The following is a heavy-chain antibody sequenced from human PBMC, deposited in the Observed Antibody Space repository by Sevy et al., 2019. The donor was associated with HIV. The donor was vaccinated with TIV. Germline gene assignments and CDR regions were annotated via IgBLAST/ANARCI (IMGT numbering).Heavy chain of an antibody. V-gene: IGHV3-23*01. CDR3: AKQTVVSGYFDY. CDR2: ISGSGGST. J-gene: IGHJ4*02. CDR1: GFTFSSYA. Sequence: GGSLRLSCAASGFTFSSYAMSWVRQAPGKGLEWISAISGSGGSTYYADSVKGRFTISRDNSKNTLYLQMNSLRAEDTAVYYCAKQTVVSGYFDYWGQGTLVTVSS. D-gene: IGHD2-15*01.